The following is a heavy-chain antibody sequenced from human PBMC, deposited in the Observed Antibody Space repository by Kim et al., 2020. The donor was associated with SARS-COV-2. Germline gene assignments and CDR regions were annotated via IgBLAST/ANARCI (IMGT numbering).Heavy chain of an antibody. J-gene: IGHJ6*02. D-gene: IGHD3-3*01. V-gene: IGHV5-51*01. Sequence: GESLKISCKGSGYSFTSYWIGWVRQMPGKGLEWMGIIYPGDSDTRYSPSFQGQVTISADKSISTAYLQWSSLKASDTAMYYCARHLGGSIDFWSGSHYGMDVWGQGTTVTVSS. CDR1: GYSFTSYW. CDR2: IYPGDSDT. CDR3: ARHLGGSIDFWSGSHYGMDV.